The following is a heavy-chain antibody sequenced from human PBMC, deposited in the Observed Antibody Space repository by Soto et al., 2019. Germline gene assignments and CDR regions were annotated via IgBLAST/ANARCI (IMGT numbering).Heavy chain of an antibody. CDR3: TRMGYAPYYYYYMDV. Sequence: GGSLRLSCTASGFTFGDYAMSWFRQAPGKGLEWVGFIRSKAYGGTTEYAASVKGRFTISRDDSKSIAYLQMNSLKTEDTAVYYCTRMGYAPYYYYYMDVWGKGTTVTVSS. V-gene: IGHV3-49*03. J-gene: IGHJ6*03. CDR2: IRSKAYGGTT. CDR1: GFTFGDYA. D-gene: IGHD5-12*01.